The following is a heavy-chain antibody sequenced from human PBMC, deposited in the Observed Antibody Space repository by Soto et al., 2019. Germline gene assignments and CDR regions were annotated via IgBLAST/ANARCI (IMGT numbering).Heavy chain of an antibody. V-gene: IGHV1-69*12. CDR3: GRGDYDFWSGNYYYYGMDV. CDR2: IIPIFGTA. Sequence: QVQLVQSGAEVKKPGSSAKVSCKASGGTFSSYAISWVRQAPGQGLEWMGGIIPIFGTANYAQKFQGRVTITADESTSTAYMELSSLRSEDTAVYYCGRGDYDFWSGNYYYYGMDVWGQGTTVTVSS. J-gene: IGHJ6*02. CDR1: GGTFSSYA. D-gene: IGHD3-3*01.